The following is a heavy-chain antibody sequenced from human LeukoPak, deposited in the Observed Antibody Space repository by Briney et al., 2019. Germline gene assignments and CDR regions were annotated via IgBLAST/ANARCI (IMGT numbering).Heavy chain of an antibody. J-gene: IGHJ4*02. CDR2: IRYDGSNK. CDR3: AKDPSPNQIVGASTFDY. CDR1: GFTFSSYG. D-gene: IGHD1-26*01. V-gene: IGHV3-30*02. Sequence: AGGSLRLSCAASGFTFSSYGMHWVRQAPGKGLEWVAFIRYDGSNKYYADSVKGRFTISRDNSKNTLYLQMNSLRAEDTAVYYCAKDPSPNQIVGASTFDYWGQGTLVTVSS.